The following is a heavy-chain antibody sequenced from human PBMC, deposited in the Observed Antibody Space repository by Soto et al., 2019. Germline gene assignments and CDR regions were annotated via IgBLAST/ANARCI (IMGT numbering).Heavy chain of an antibody. V-gene: IGHV5-10-1*04. CDR1: GYNFSTFW. Sequence: ESLKISCQGSGYNFSTFWISWARQLPGKGLEWMGRINPSDSYTFYSPSFQGQVTLSADKSVNTAYLQWSSLKATDTAMYYCARQGSNGAYYYYGMDVWGQGTTVTVSS. CDR3: ARQGSNGAYYYYGMDV. D-gene: IGHD2-8*01. CDR2: INPSDSYT. J-gene: IGHJ6*02.